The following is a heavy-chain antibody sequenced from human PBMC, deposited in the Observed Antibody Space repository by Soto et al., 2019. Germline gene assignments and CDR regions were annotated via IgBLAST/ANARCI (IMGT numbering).Heavy chain of an antibody. Sequence: SETLSLTCAVSGGSISSGGYSWSWIRQPPGKGLEWIGYIYHSGSTYYNTSLKSRVTISVDRSKNQFSLKLSSVTAADTAVYYWAREELYGDYGIGAFDIWGKGTMVTVSS. V-gene: IGHV4-30-2*01. D-gene: IGHD4-17*01. CDR2: IYHSGST. CDR1: GGSISSGGYS. J-gene: IGHJ3*02. CDR3: AREELYGDYGIGAFDI.